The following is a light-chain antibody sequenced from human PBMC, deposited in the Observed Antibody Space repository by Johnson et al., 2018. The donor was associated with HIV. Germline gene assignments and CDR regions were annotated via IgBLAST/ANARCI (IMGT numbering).Light chain of an antibody. J-gene: IGLJ1*01. CDR2: DNN. V-gene: IGLV1-51*01. Sequence: QSVLTQPPSVSAAPGQKVTISCSGSSSNIGNNYVSWYQQFPGTAPKLLIYDNNKRPSGIPDRFSGSKSGTSATMDITGLQTGDEADYYCATWDNSLSAGRIGIETGTKVTVL. CDR3: ATWDNSLSAGRIG. CDR1: SSNIGNNY.